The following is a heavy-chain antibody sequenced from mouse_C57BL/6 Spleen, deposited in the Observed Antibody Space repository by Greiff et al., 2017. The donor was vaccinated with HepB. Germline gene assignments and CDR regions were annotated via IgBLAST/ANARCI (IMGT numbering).Heavy chain of an antibody. CDR1: GYSITSGYY. CDR2: ISYDGSN. CDR3: ARDQEGGYYVDWYFDV. Sequence: EVQLQESGPGLVKPSQSLSLTCSVTGYSITSGYYWNWIRQFPGNKLEWMGYISYDGSNNYNPSLKNRISITRDTSKNQFFLKLNSVTTEDTATYYCARDQEGGYYVDWYFDVWGTGTTVTVSS. J-gene: IGHJ1*03. D-gene: IGHD2-3*01. V-gene: IGHV3-6*01.